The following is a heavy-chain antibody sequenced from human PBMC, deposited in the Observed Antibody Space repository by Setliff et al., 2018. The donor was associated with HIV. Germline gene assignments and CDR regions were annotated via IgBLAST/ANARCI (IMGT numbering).Heavy chain of an antibody. V-gene: IGHV3-48*03. CDR3: ARPTGYSSSWYPLDACDI. J-gene: IGHJ3*02. Sequence: PGGSLRLSCAASGLTFSNYEMIWVRQAPGKGLEWVAFISSSSGSIIYYADSVKGRFTISRDNAKNSLYLQMNTLRAEDTAVYYCARPTGYSSSWYPLDACDIWGQGTMVTVSS. D-gene: IGHD6-13*01. CDR2: ISSSSGSII. CDR1: GLTFSNYE.